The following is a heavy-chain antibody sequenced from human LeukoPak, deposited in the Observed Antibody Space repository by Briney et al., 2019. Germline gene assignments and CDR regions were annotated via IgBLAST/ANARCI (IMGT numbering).Heavy chain of an antibody. CDR1: GGSIRGYF. D-gene: IGHD6-13*01. J-gene: IGHJ4*02. CDR3: AMAYSSSWYYFDY. CDR2: IYYSGST. Sequence: SETLSLTCTVSGGSIRGYFWTWIRQPPGKGLEWIGYIYYSGSTNYNPSLKSRVTIAVDTSKNQFSLRLYSVTAADTAVYYCAMAYSSSWYYFDYWGQGTLVTVSS. V-gene: IGHV4-59*01.